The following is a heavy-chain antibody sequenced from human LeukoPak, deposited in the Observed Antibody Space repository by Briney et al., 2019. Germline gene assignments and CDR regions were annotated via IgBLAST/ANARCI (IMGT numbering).Heavy chain of an antibody. CDR3: ARNLLWGDYYYYYYMDV. V-gene: IGHV1-69*13. D-gene: IGHD3-10*01. CDR1: GGTFSSYA. J-gene: IGHJ6*03. Sequence: SVKVSCKASGGTFSSYAISWVRQAPGQGLGWMGGIIPIFGTANYAQKFQGRVTITADESTSTAYMELSSLRSEDTAVYYCARNLLWGDYYYYYYMDVWGKGTTVTVSS. CDR2: IIPIFGTA.